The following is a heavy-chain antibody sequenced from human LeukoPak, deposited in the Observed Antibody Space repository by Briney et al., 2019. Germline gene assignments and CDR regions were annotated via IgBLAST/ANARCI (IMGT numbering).Heavy chain of an antibody. CDR3: ARHGGWYFDS. CDR1: GGSISGYY. D-gene: IGHD6-19*01. J-gene: IGHJ4*02. Sequence: SETLSLTCTVSGGSISGYYWSWIRQPPGKGLEWIGEIYYSGNTKYSPSLKNRVTISVDTSKNQVSLNLGSVTAGDTAVYFCARHGGWYFDSWGQGILVTVSS. V-gene: IGHV4-59*08. CDR2: IYYSGNT.